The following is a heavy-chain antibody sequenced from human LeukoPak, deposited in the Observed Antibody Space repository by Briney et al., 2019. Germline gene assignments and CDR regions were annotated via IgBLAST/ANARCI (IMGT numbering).Heavy chain of an antibody. V-gene: IGHV3-7*01. J-gene: IGHJ4*02. CDR2: MRRDGNEI. CDR1: GFTFSTYW. D-gene: IGHD3-22*01. CDR3: ARWGSSDSFDY. Sequence: PGGSLRLSCSASGFTFSTYWMSWVRQAPGKGLEWVANMRRDGNEIYYLDSVRGRFTISRDYAKNSLYLQMNSLRAEDTAVYYCARWGSSDSFDYWGQGTLVTVSS.